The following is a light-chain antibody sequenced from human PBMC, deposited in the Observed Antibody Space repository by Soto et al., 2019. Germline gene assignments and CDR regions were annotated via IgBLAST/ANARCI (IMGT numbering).Light chain of an antibody. CDR1: QSVSSN. V-gene: IGKV3-15*01. CDR3: QXYNNWPQ. J-gene: IGKJ1*01. Sequence: EIVMTQSPATLSVSPGERATLSCRASQSVSSNVAWYQQKPGQAPRLLIYGASTRATGIPARFSGSGSGTEFTLTISSLQSEDFAVYYXQXYNNWPQFGQGTKVDIK. CDR2: GAS.